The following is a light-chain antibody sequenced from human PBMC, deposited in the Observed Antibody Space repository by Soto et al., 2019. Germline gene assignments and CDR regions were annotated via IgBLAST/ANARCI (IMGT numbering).Light chain of an antibody. CDR2: AAS. J-gene: IGKJ1*01. CDR3: QQSYSTPWT. CDR1: QSISSY. Sequence: DIQMTQSPSSLSASVGDRVTITCRASQSISSYLNWYRQKPGKAPKLLIYAASSLQSGVPSRFSGSGPGTDFTLTISSLQPEDFAPYYCQQSYSTPWTLGQGTKVDIK. V-gene: IGKV1-39*01.